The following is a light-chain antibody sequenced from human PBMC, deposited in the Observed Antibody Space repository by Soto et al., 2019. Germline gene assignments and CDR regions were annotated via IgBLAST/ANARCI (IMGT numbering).Light chain of an antibody. Sequence: DIQMTQSPSSVSASVGDRITMTCRASQAISNLLAWYQQKPGKAPNLLIHAASSLQSGVPSRFSGSGSGTDFTLTISSLQPEDFATYYCQQANSFPLTFGGGTKVDIK. CDR3: QQANSFPLT. CDR2: AAS. J-gene: IGKJ4*01. CDR1: QAISNL. V-gene: IGKV1-12*01.